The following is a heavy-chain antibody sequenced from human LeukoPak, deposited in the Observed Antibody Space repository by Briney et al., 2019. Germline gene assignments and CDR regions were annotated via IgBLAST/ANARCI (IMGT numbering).Heavy chain of an antibody. J-gene: IGHJ4*02. D-gene: IGHD2-21*01. Sequence: GGSLRLSCAASGFTFSSYGMHWVRQAPGKELEWVAVISYDGSNKYYADSVKGRFTISRDNAKNSLYLQMNSLRAEDTAVYYCARLWGDGYFDYWGQGTLVTVSS. CDR1: GFTFSSYG. CDR2: ISYDGSNK. CDR3: ARLWGDGYFDY. V-gene: IGHV3-30*03.